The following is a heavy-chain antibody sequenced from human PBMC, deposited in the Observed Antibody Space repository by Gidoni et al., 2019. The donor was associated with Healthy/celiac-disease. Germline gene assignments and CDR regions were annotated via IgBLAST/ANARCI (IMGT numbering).Heavy chain of an antibody. CDR3: ATRMVAARVAAFDI. Sequence: QVQLVQSGAEVKKPGASVKVSCKVSGYTLTELSMHWVRQAPGQGLEWMGGFDPEDGESIYAQKFQGRVTMTEVTSTDTAYMELSSLRSEDTAVYYCATRMVAARVAAFDIWGQVTMVTVSS. J-gene: IGHJ3*02. CDR1: GYTLTELS. V-gene: IGHV1-24*01. CDR2: FDPEDGES. D-gene: IGHD2-15*01.